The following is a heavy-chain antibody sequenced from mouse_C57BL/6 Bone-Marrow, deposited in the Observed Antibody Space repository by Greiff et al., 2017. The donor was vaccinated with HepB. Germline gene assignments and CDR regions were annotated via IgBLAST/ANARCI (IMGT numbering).Heavy chain of an antibody. CDR1: GFTFSDYG. J-gene: IGHJ3*01. CDR3: AREDSSRAWFAY. V-gene: IGHV5-17*01. Sequence: EVQEVESGGGLVKPGGSLKLSCAASGFTFSDYGMHWVRQAPEKGLEWVAYISSGSSTIYYADTVKGRFTISRDNAKNTLFLQMTSLRSEDTAMYYCAREDSSRAWFAYWGQGTLVTVSA. CDR2: ISSGSSTI.